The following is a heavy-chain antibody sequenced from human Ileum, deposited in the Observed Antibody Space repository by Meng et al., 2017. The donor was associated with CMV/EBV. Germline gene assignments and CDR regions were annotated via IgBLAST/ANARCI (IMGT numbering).Heavy chain of an antibody. CDR1: GYTFTDYF. D-gene: IGHD2-2*01. V-gene: IGHV1-2*02. CDR3: ARDGVVCNSTSCRGLGY. J-gene: IGHJ4*02. Sequence: ASVKVSCKTSGYTFTDYFIHWVRQAPGQGLEWMGWINPTSGDTNYAWKFQGRVTMTRDTSITTAYLGLTMLTSVDTAVYYCARDGVVCNSTSCRGLGYWGLGTPVTVSS. CDR2: INPTSGDT.